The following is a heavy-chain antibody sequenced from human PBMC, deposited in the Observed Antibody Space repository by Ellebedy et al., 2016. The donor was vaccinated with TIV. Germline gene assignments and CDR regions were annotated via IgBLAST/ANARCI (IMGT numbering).Heavy chain of an antibody. V-gene: IGHV4-4*07. CDR1: GGSISRYY. Sequence: SETLSLTXTVSGGSISRYYWSWIRQPAGKGLEWIGRIYSSGSTNYNPSLKSRVTMSIDTARNQFSLKLSSVTAADTAVYYCARGNRVDYWGQGTLVTVSS. J-gene: IGHJ4*02. CDR3: ARGNRVDY. D-gene: IGHD2/OR15-2a*01. CDR2: IYSSGST.